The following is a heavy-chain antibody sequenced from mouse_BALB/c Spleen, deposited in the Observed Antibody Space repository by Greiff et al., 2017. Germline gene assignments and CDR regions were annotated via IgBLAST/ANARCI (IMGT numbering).Heavy chain of an antibody. CDR2: IWAGGST. CDR1: GFSLTSYG. V-gene: IGHV2-9*02. J-gene: IGHJ2*01. CDR3: ARGEGYGSSSYYFDY. Sequence: QVQLKQSGPGLVAPSQSLSITCTVSGFSLTSYGVHWVRQPPGKGLEWLGVIWAGGSTNYNSALMSRLSISKDNSKSQVFLKMNSLQTDDTAMYYCARGEGYGSSSYYFDYWGQGTTLTVSS. D-gene: IGHD1-1*01.